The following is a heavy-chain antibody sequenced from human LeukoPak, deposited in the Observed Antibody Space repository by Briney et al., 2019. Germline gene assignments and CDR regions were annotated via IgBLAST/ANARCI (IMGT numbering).Heavy chain of an antibody. J-gene: IGHJ3*02. CDR3: ARLYYYGSGSGDDAFDI. CDR2: INHSGST. CDR1: GGSFSGYY. D-gene: IGHD3-10*01. Sequence: PSETLSLTCAVYGGSFSGYYWSWIRQPPGKGLEWIGEINHSGSTNYNPSLKSRVTISVDTSKNQFSLKLSSVTAADTAVYYCARLYYYGSGSGDDAFDIWGQGTMVTVSS. V-gene: IGHV4-34*01.